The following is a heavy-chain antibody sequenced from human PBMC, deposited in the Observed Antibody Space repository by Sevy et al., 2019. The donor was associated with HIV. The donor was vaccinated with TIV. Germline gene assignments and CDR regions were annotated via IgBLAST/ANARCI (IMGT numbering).Heavy chain of an antibody. CDR2: IYYSGST. CDR1: GGSISSSSYY. CDR3: ARIGSYDFWCGHYEGYFDY. J-gene: IGHJ4*02. Sequence: SENLSLTCTVSGGSISSSSYYWGWIRQPPGNGLEWIGSIYYSGSTYYNPSLKSRVTISVDTSKNQFSLKLSSVTAADTAAYYCARIGSYDFWCGHYEGYFDYWGQGTLVTVSS. D-gene: IGHD3-3*01. V-gene: IGHV4-39*01.